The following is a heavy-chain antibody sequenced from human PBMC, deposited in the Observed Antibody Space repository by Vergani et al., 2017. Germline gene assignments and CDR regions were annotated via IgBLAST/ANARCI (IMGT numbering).Heavy chain of an antibody. D-gene: IGHD1-1*01. J-gene: IGHJ1*01. CDR1: GFTSSYYG. CDR2: LSYDGTQK. CDR3: ATKSCCTPGCQIGYFRE. Sequence: QVHLVESGGGVVQPGRSLRLSCVVSGFTSSYYGMHWVRQAPGKGLEWVAVLSYDGTQKYYADSVKGRFTIARDNSKSTLYLQMNSLRTEDTAVYYCATKSCCTPGCQIGYFREWGQGTLVTVSS. V-gene: IGHV3-30*03.